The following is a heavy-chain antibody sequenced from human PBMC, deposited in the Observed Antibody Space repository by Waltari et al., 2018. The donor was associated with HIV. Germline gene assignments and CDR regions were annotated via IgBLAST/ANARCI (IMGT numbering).Heavy chain of an antibody. CDR2: IYYTGTT. CDR1: GGSVINSDYY. D-gene: IGHD2-8*01. V-gene: IGHV4-39*01. J-gene: IGHJ6*02. Sequence: QLQLQQSGPGLVKPSETLSLTCTVSGGSVINSDYYWDFIRQSPGKGLEWIGNIYYTGTTFYYPSLKSRVTMSADLSRNQFSLRLNSVTAADTAIYYCARRPRMAAFYLYYGMDVWGQGTTVTVSS. CDR3: ARRPRMAAFYLYYGMDV.